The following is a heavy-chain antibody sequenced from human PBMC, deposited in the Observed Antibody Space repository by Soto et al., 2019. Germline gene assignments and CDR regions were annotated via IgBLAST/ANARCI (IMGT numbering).Heavy chain of an antibody. CDR2: ISDSGRTT. V-gene: IGHV3-23*01. CDR1: GFTFHLHG. J-gene: IGHJ4*02. CDR3: ARHSNRNYGLYYFDY. D-gene: IGHD4-4*01. Sequence: GGSLRLSCAASGFTFHLHGMSWVRQAPGKGLDWVSVISDSGRTTYYADSVKGRFTISRDNSKNTLYLQLNSLRAEDTAVYYCARHSNRNYGLYYFDYWGLGALVTVSS.